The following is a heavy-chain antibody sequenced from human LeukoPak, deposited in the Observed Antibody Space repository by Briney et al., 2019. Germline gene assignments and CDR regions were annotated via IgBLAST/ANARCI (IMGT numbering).Heavy chain of an antibody. CDR2: ISSSSSYI. CDR1: GFTFSSYS. Sequence: GGSLRLSCAASGFTFSSYSMNWVRQAPGKGLEWVSSISSSSSYIYYADSVKGRFTISRDNAKNSLYLQMNSLRAEDTAVYYCASHGGPGYYYGMDVWGKGTAVTVSS. D-gene: IGHD3-16*01. V-gene: IGHV3-21*01. J-gene: IGHJ6*04. CDR3: ASHGGPGYYYGMDV.